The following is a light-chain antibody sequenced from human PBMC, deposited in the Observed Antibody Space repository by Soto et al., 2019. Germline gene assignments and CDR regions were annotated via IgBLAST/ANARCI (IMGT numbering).Light chain of an antibody. CDR3: QQYDGH. Sequence: DIQMTQSPSTLSASVGDRITITCRARRTINTWLAWHQQKPGKAPKLLIYDASTLESGVPSRFSGSGSGTELTLTISSLQPDDFATYYCQQYDGHFGQGTKVDIK. J-gene: IGKJ1*01. CDR2: DAS. V-gene: IGKV1-5*01. CDR1: RTINTW.